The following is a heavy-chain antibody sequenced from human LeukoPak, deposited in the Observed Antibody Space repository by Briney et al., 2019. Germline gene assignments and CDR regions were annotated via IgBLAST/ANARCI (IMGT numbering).Heavy chain of an antibody. CDR1: GYTFTGYY. CDR2: INPNSGGT. CDR3: AAAPNYDFWSGYSFDY. V-gene: IGHV1-2*04. J-gene: IGHJ4*02. D-gene: IGHD3-3*01. Sequence: ASVKVSCKASGYTFTGYYMHWVRQAPGQGLEWMGWINPNSGGTNYAQKFQGWVTMTRDTSISTAYMELSRLRSEDTAVYYCAAAPNYDFWSGYSFDYWGQGTLVTVSS.